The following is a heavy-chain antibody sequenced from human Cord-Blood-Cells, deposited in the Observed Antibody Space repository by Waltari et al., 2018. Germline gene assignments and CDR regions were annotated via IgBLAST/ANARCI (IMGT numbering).Heavy chain of an antibody. J-gene: IGHJ4*02. CDR1: GGTFSSYA. Sequence: SCKASGGTFSSYAISWVRQAPGQGLEWMGRIIPILGIANYAQKFQGRVTITADKSTSTAYMELSSLRSEDTAVYYCARDRFMRKNIAARPPYFDYWGQGTLVTVSS. D-gene: IGHD6-6*01. CDR2: IIPILGIA. CDR3: ARDRFMRKNIAARPPYFDY. V-gene: IGHV1-69*04.